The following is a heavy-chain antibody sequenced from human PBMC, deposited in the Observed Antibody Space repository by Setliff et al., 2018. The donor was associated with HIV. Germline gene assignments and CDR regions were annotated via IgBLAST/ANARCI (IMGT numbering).Heavy chain of an antibody. CDR1: GFTFNAYW. J-gene: IGHJ4*02. CDR3: AREVDTGSLLNY. D-gene: IGHD1-1*01. V-gene: IGHV3-7*01. CDR2: INYDGSEK. Sequence: GGSLRLSCTASGFTFNAYWMTWVRQAPGKGLEWVGNINYDGSEKYYGDSMKGRFTIARDNTKYSLYLQLNRLKVEDTAVYFCAREVDTGSLLNYWGQGTLVTVSS.